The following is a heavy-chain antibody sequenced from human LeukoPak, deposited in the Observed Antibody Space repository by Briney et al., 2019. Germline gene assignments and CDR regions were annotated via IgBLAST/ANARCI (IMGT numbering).Heavy chain of an antibody. CDR2: MNHSENN. V-gene: IGHV4-34*01. D-gene: IGHD2-2*01. Sequence: SETLTLTCAVYVGPFSGYHWRWIRQPPGKALEGIGEMNHSENNNHNPSLKSRVPIPEDTSKNQFSLKLSSLTAADTAVYYCASALFRDIVVVPAALDYWGQGTLVTVSS. CDR1: VGPFSGYH. CDR3: ASALFRDIVVVPAALDY. J-gene: IGHJ4*02.